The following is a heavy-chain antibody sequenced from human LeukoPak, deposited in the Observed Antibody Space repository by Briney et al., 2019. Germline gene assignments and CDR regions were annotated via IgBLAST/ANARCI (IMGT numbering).Heavy chain of an antibody. J-gene: IGHJ4*02. D-gene: IGHD3-10*01. CDR3: ARDKAHSYGYYFDP. CDR1: GDAISTYY. Sequence: PSETLSLTCTVSGDAISTYYWNWIRQTPGKGLEWVGHIANGRTDYNPSLKSRAVISVDTSKNQISLRLTSVTAEDTALYYCARDKAHSYGYYFDPWGPGTQVLVYS. V-gene: IGHV4-4*08. CDR2: IANGRT.